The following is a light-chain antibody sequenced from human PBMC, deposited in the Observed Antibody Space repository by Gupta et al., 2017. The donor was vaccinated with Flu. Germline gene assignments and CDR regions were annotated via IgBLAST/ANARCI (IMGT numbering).Light chain of an antibody. CDR2: AAS. CDR3: PRYYTYPRT. V-gene: IGKV1-6*01. CDR1: QGIRNE. Sequence: PQSPSPLCASVGDRVTITCRASQGIRNELGWYQQKPGTAPNLLLYAASSLHSGVPSRYSGSGSVTHFTLIIRSLQPEDFATYYTPRYYTYPRTFGQGTKVEIK. J-gene: IGKJ1*01.